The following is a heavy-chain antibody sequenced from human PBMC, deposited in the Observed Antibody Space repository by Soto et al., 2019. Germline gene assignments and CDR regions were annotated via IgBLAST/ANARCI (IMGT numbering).Heavy chain of an antibody. Sequence: GASVKVSCKASGYTFTSYGISWVRQAPGQGLEWMGWISAYNGNTNYAQKLQGRVTMTTDTSTSTAYMELRSLRSDDTSVYYCARWHLYGDYFPFDYWGQGTLVTVSS. CDR3: ARWHLYGDYFPFDY. V-gene: IGHV1-18*01. J-gene: IGHJ4*02. CDR2: ISAYNGNT. D-gene: IGHD4-17*01. CDR1: GYTFTSYG.